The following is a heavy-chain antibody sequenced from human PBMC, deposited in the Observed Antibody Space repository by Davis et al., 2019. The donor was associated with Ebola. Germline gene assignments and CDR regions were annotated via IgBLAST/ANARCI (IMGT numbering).Heavy chain of an antibody. CDR3: ARGGGGWGDYYYYGMDV. CDR2: ISSSSSTI. CDR1: GFTFSSYS. V-gene: IGHV3-48*02. D-gene: IGHD6-19*01. J-gene: IGHJ6*02. Sequence: GESLKISCAASGFTFSSYSMNWVRQAPGKGLEWVSYISSSSSTIYYADSVKGRFTISRDNAKNSLYLQMNSLRDEDTAVYYCARGGGGWGDYYYYGMDVWGQGTTVTVSS.